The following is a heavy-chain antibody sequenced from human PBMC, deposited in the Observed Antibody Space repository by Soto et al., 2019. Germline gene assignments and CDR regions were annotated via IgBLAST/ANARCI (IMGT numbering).Heavy chain of an antibody. V-gene: IGHV3-30*18. CDR2: ISYDGSNK. J-gene: IGHJ3*02. D-gene: IGHD1-26*01. CDR3: AKDLGSGSYLFDAFDI. CDR1: GFTFSNYG. Sequence: GGSLRLSCAASGFTFSNYGMHWVRQAPGKGLEWVAVISYDGSNKYYADSVKGRFTISRDNSKNTLYLQMNSLRAEDTAVYYCAKDLGSGSYLFDAFDIWGQGTMVTVSS.